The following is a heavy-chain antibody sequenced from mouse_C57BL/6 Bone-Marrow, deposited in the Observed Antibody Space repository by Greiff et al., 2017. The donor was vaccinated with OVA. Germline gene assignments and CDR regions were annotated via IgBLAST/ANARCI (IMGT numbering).Heavy chain of an antibody. D-gene: IGHD6-1*01. CDR2: IWRGGST. CDR3: AKSCRV. CDR1: GFSLTSYG. Sequence: VKLQESGPGLVQPSQRLSITCTVSGFSLTSYGVHWVRQSPGKGLEWLGVIWRGGSTDYNAAFMSRLRITKDNSKSQVFFTMNSLQADDTAIYYCAKSCRVWGTGPTVTVSS. V-gene: IGHV2-5*01. J-gene: IGHJ1*03.